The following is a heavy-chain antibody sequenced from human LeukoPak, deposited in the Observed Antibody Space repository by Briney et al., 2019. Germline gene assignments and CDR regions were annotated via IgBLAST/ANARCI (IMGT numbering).Heavy chain of an antibody. CDR2: INHSGGTT. V-gene: IGHV3-23*01. Sequence: GGTLRLSCAASGFTFSSYGMSWVRQAPGKGLEWVSEINHSGGTTYYAASVKGRFTISRDNSMHTLNLQMNSQRAEDTAVYSCAKDRLGALLYFDPWGQGTLVTVSS. J-gene: IGHJ4*02. CDR3: AKDRLGALLYFDP. CDR1: GFTFSSYG. D-gene: IGHD1-26*01.